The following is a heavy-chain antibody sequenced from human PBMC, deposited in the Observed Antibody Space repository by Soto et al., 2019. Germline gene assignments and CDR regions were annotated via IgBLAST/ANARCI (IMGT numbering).Heavy chain of an antibody. Sequence: QLQLQESGPGLVKPSETLSLTCTVSGGSISSSSYYWVWIRQPPGKGLEWIGSIYYSGITYYKPSLKNRVTISVYTYKNQYSLELSYVTAADTAVYYCARLGTEGAFDIRGQVKMATVSS. J-gene: IGHJ3*02. CDR3: ARLGTEGAFDI. CDR1: GGSISSSSYY. V-gene: IGHV4-39*01. CDR2: IYYSGIT. D-gene: IGHD1-1*01.